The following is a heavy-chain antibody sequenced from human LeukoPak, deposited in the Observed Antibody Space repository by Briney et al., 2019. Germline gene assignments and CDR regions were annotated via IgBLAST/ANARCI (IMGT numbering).Heavy chain of an antibody. CDR2: LYYSGST. V-gene: IGHV4-61*01. Sequence: PSETLSLTCTVSGGSISSSIYYWSWIRQPPGKGLEWIGYLYYSGSTNYNPSLKSRVTISVDTSKNQFSLKLTSVTAADTAVYYCARVGSGSSHDYWGQGTLVTVSS. J-gene: IGHJ4*02. CDR3: ARVGSGSSHDY. D-gene: IGHD3-10*01. CDR1: GGSISSSIYY.